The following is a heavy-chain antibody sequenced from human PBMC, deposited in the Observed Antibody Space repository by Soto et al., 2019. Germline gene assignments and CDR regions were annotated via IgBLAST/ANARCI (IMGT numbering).Heavy chain of an antibody. CDR3: ARDMVRGLYPEYFQH. J-gene: IGHJ1*01. CDR1: GFTVSSNY. Sequence: EVQLVESGGGLVQPGGSLRLSCAASGFTVSSNYMSWVRQAPGKGLEWVSVIYSGGSTYYADSVKGRCTISRYNSKNTMDHHMNSLQAEDTAVYYCARDMVRGLYPEYFQHWGQGTLVTVSS. V-gene: IGHV3-66*01. D-gene: IGHD3-10*01. CDR2: IYSGGST.